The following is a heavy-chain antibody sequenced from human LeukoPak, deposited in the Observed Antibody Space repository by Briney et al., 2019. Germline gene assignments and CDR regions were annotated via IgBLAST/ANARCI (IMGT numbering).Heavy chain of an antibody. D-gene: IGHD5-18*01. CDR3: ARSSAYSYGSVYFDY. CDR2: VYYSGST. V-gene: IGHV4-31*03. Sequence: SETLSLTCTVSGGSISSGGYYWSWIRQHPGKGLEWIGYVYYSGSTYYNPSLKSRVTISVDTSKNQFSLKLSSVTAADTAVYYCARSSAYSYGSVYFDYWGQGTLVTVSS. CDR1: GGSISSGGYY. J-gene: IGHJ4*02.